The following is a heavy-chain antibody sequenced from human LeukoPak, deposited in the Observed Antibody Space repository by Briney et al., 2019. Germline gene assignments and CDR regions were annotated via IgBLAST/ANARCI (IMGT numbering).Heavy chain of an antibody. CDR3: ARGWLQFRDYYYGMDV. J-gene: IGHJ6*02. Sequence: PSQTLSLTCTVSGGSISSGGYYWSWIRQPPGKGLEWIGCSYYGGSTYYNPSLKSRVSISVDTSKNQFSLKLSSVTAADTAVYYCARGWLQFRDYYYGMDVWGQGTTVTVSS. CDR2: SYYGGST. V-gene: IGHV4-30-2*03. CDR1: GGSISSGGYY. D-gene: IGHD5-12*01.